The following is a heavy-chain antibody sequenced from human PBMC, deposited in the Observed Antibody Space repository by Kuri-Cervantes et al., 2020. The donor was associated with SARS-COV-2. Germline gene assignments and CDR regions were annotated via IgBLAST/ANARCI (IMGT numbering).Heavy chain of an antibody. Sequence: SETLSLTCTVSGGSISTGAYYWTWISQHPGKGLEWIEHINHSGSTGYIPSLEKRISISIDGSKNEFSLKLTCVTAADTAVYYCVRENLVGSYWYFDLWGRGAQVTVSS. V-gene: IGHV4-31*03. D-gene: IGHD3-10*01. CDR1: GGSISTGAYY. CDR2: INHSGST. J-gene: IGHJ2*01. CDR3: VRENLVGSYWYFDL.